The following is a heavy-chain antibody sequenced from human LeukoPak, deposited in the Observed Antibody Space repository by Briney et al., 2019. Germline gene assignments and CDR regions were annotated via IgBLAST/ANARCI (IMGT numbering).Heavy chain of an antibody. D-gene: IGHD3-10*01. V-gene: IGHV1-18*01. CDR3: ARGPRLLWFGETTLDYYGMDV. J-gene: IGHJ6*02. CDR1: GYTFTSYG. CDR2: ISAYNGNT. Sequence: ASVKVSCKASGYTFTSYGISWVRQAPGQGLEWMGWISAYNGNTNYAQKLQGRVTTTTDTSTSTAYMGLRSLRSDDTAVYYCARGPRLLWFGETTLDYYGMDVWGQGTTVTVSS.